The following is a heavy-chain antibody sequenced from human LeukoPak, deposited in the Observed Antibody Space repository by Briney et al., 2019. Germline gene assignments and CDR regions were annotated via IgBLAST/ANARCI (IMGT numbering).Heavy chain of an antibody. Sequence: SQTLSLTCTVSDGSISSALYYWSWIRQPAGKGLEWIGRIYTSGSTNYNPSLKSRVTMSVGTSKNQFSLKLSSVTAADTAVYYCAGGSTSAYYYYMDVWGKGTTVTVSS. CDR3: AGGSTSAYYYYMDV. D-gene: IGHD2-2*01. J-gene: IGHJ6*03. CDR2: IYTSGST. CDR1: DGSISSALYY. V-gene: IGHV4-61*02.